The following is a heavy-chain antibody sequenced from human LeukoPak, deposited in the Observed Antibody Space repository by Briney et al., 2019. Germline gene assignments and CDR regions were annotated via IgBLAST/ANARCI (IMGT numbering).Heavy chain of an antibody. V-gene: IGHV4-34*01. CDR1: GGSFSGYY. CDR3: ARGSSTSCYTFDY. Sequence: SETLSLACAVYGGSFSGYYWSWIRQPPGKGLEWIGEINHSGSTNYNPSLESRVTISVDTSKNQFSLKLSSVTAADTAVYYCARGSSTSCYTFDYWGQGTLVTVSS. D-gene: IGHD2-2*01. CDR2: INHSGST. J-gene: IGHJ4*02.